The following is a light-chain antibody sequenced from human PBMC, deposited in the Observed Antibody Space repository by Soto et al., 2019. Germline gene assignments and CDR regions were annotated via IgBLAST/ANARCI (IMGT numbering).Light chain of an antibody. CDR1: HNINYD. CDR3: LQHNSYPLT. V-gene: IGKV1-17*03. CDR2: SAS. Sequence: DIQMTQSPSAMSASVGDRVTISCRASHNINYDLDWVQQKQGKVPKRLIYSASSLQSGVPSRCSGSGSGTEFTLTIPGLQPEDTEIYYCLQHNSYPLTFGGGTKVEIK. J-gene: IGKJ4*01.